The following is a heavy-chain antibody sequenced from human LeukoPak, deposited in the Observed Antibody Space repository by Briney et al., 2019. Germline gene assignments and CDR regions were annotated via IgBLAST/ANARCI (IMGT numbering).Heavy chain of an antibody. CDR2: INPSGGST. V-gene: IGHV1-46*01. Sequence: ASVRVSCKASGYTFTSYYMHWVRQAPGQGLEWMGIINPSGGSTSYAQKFQGRVTMTRDTSTSTVYMELSSLRSEDTAVYYCASDSSGSRDWFDPWGQGTLVTVSS. D-gene: IGHD3-22*01. CDR3: ASDSSGSRDWFDP. J-gene: IGHJ5*02. CDR1: GYTFTSYY.